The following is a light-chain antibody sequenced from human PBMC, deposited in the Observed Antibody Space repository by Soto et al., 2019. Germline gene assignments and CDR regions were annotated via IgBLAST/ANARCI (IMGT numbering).Light chain of an antibody. CDR3: QQSYSTPLT. Sequence: DIQMTQSAYCLSAALGGSVTIKCGANQSIRSYLNWFQQKKRNAPKLLIYSASNLQSGVPSRFSGSGYGTDFNLTISSLLPEDFAMYYCQQSYSTPLTFGGGTKVDIK. V-gene: IGKV1-39*01. CDR1: QSIRSY. CDR2: SAS. J-gene: IGKJ4*01.